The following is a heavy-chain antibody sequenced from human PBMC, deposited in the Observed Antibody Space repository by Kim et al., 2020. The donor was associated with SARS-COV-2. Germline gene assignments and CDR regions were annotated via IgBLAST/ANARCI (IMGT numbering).Heavy chain of an antibody. J-gene: IGHJ4*02. D-gene: IGHD3-3*01. CDR3: ARGPYSYDFWSGYFSPHYFDY. CDR1: GGSISSGDYL. CDR2: IYYSGGT. Sequence: SETLSLTCTVSGGSISSGDYLWNWIRQHPKKGLEWIGYIYYSGGTYYNPSLRSRSAISVDTSKHQFSLRLSSVTAADSAVYFCARGPYSYDFWSGYFSPHYFDYWGQGIQVTVSS. V-gene: IGHV4-31*03.